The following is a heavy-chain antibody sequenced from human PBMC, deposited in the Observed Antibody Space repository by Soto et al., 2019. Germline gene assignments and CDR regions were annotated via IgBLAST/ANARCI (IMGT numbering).Heavy chain of an antibody. J-gene: IGHJ5*02. D-gene: IGHD2-15*01. CDR3: ARDLGYCNSRGCFRNWCDP. CDR1: GYSFRTHG. V-gene: IGHV1-18*01. Sequence: QVQLVQSGAEVKTPGASVKVSCRASGYSFRTHGISWVRQAPGQGLEWMGWISTYDDKTNFPQKFQGRITMTTDTSTSTAYMELRSRRSDDTAVYFCARDLGYCNSRGCFRNWCDPLGQGTLVTVSS. CDR2: ISTYDDKT.